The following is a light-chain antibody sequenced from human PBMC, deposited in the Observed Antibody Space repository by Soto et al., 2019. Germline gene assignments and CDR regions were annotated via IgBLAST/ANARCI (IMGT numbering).Light chain of an antibody. Sequence: EIVLTQSPGTLSLSPGERATLSCRASQSVSSSYLAWYHQKPGQAPRLLIYGASSRPTGIPDRFSGSGSGTDFTLTISRLEPVDVAVYYCQQYGSSPLTFGQGTRLEIK. V-gene: IGKV3-20*01. J-gene: IGKJ5*01. CDR2: GAS. CDR1: QSVSSSY. CDR3: QQYGSSPLT.